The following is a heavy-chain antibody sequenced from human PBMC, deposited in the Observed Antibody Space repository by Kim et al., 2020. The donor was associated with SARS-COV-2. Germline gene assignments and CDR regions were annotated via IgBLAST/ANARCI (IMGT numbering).Heavy chain of an antibody. D-gene: IGHD6-13*01. CDR3: ARGMFAAGYFYGMDV. CDR2: INHSGST. Sequence: SETLSLTCAAYGGSFSGYYWSWIRQPPGKGLEWIGEINHSGSTNYNPSLKSRVTLSVDTSKNQYSLKLSSVTAADTAVYYCARGMFAAGYFYGMDVWGQG. V-gene: IGHV4-34*01. CDR1: GGSFSGYY. J-gene: IGHJ6*02.